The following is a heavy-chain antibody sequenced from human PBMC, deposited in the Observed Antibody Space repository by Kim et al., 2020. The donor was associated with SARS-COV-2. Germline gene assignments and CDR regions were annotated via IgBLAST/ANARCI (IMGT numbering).Heavy chain of an antibody. Sequence: GGSLRLSCAASGFTFSSYGMHWVRQAPGKGLEWVAVIWYDGSNKYYADSVKGRFTISRDNSKNTLYLQMTSLRAEDTAVYYCARDRYGARYYYMDVWGKGTTVTVSS. CDR2: IWYDGSNK. V-gene: IGHV3-33*01. CDR1: GFTFSSYG. CDR3: ARDRYGARYYYMDV. D-gene: IGHD4-17*01. J-gene: IGHJ6*03.